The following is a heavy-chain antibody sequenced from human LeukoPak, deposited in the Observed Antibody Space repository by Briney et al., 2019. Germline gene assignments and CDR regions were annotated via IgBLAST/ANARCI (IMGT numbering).Heavy chain of an antibody. CDR3: AREMGVARIRYFQGRYNWFDP. CDR1: GYTFTSYY. CDR2: INPSGGST. V-gene: IGHV1-46*01. Sequence: ASVKVSCKASGYTFTSYYMHWVRQAPGQGLEWMGIINPSGGSTSYAQKFQGRVTMTRDTSTSTVYMELSSLRSEDTAVYYCAREMGVARIRYFQGRYNWFDPWGQGTLVTVSS. J-gene: IGHJ5*02. D-gene: IGHD3-9*01.